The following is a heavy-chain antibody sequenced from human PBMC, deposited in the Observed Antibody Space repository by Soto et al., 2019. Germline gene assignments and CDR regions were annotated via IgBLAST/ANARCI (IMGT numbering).Heavy chain of an antibody. V-gene: IGHV3-30*18. J-gene: IGHJ4*02. CDR2: VSHDGRNT. Sequence: GGSLRLSCAASGFTFSSYGMHWVRQDPGKGLEWVAVVSHDGRNTHYADSVKGRFTISRDSSKNTVSLEMTSLRAEDTAVYYCAKGGRQWLVTSDFNYWGQGALVTVSS. CDR1: GFTFSSYG. CDR3: AKGGRQWLVTSDFNY. D-gene: IGHD6-19*01.